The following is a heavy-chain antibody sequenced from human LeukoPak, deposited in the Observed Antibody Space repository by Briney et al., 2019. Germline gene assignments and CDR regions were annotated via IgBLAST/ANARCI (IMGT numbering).Heavy chain of an antibody. CDR2: IYYSGST. CDR3: ARVPVLGSRVYFDY. V-gene: IGHV4-31*03. D-gene: IGHD4/OR15-4a*01. Sequence: SETLSLTCTVSGGSFRSYYWTWIRQHPGKGLEWIGYIYYSGSTYYNPSLKSRISISVDTSKNQFSLKLSSVTAADTAVYYCARVPVLGSRVYFDYWGQGTLVTVSS. J-gene: IGHJ4*02. CDR1: GGSFRSYY.